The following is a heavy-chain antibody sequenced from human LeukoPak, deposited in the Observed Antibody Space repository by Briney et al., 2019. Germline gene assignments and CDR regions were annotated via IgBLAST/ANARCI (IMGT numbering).Heavy chain of an antibody. V-gene: IGHV3-23*01. CDR2: ITGRADST. CDR1: GFTFSNYD. CDR3: FPFVAGGQ. D-gene: IGHD6-25*01. Sequence: GGSLRLSCTASGFTFSNYDMSWVRQAPGKRLKWVSLITGRADSTYYADSVKGRFTISRDNSKNALFLQMNSLRAEATSLYYCFPFVAGGQWARGPLVTVPS. J-gene: IGHJ4*02.